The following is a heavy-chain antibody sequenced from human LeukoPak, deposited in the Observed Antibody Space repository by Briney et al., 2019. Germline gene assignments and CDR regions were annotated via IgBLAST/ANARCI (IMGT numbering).Heavy chain of an antibody. D-gene: IGHD5-12*01. CDR3: ARDRDIVAIERGAFDI. V-gene: IGHV3-21*01. Sequence: AGGSLRLSCAASGFTFSSYSMNWVRQAPGKGLEWVSSISSSSSYIYYADSVKGRFTISRDNAKNSLYLQMNSLRAEDTAVYYCARDRDIVAIERGAFDIWGQGTMVTVSS. J-gene: IGHJ3*02. CDR2: ISSSSSYI. CDR1: GFTFSSYS.